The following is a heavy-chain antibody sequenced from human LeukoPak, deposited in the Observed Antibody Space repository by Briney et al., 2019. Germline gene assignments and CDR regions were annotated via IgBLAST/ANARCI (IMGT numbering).Heavy chain of an antibody. Sequence: GASLKVSCKASGGTFSSYAISWVRQAPGQGLEWMGGIIPIFGTANYAQKFQGRVTITADESTSTAYMELSSLRSEDTAVYYCARGALLAAAIDYWGQGTLVTVSS. CDR3: ARGALLAAAIDY. CDR2: IIPIFGTA. D-gene: IGHD6-13*01. J-gene: IGHJ4*02. V-gene: IGHV1-69*01. CDR1: GGTFSSYA.